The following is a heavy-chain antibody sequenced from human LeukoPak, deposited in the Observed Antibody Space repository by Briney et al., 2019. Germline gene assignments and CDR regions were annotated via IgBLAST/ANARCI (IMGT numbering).Heavy chain of an antibody. D-gene: IGHD2-15*01. CDR2: ISSSSSYI. Sequence: PGGSLRLSCAASGFTFSSYSKNWVRQAPGKGLEWVSSISSSSSYIYYADSVKGRFTISRDNAKNSLYLQMNSLRAEDTAVYYCARGDWWLLDYWGQGTLVTVSS. V-gene: IGHV3-21*01. CDR3: ARGDWWLLDY. J-gene: IGHJ4*02. CDR1: GFTFSSYS.